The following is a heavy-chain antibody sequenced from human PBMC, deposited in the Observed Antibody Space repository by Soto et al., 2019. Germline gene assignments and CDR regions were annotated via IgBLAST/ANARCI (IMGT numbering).Heavy chain of an antibody. D-gene: IGHD5-18*01. Sequence: ASVNVSCKASGYTFTGYYMHWVRQAPGQGLEWMGWINPNSGGTNYAQKFQGWVTMTRDTSISTAYMELRSLRSDDTAVYYCAKRRGYSNGEFDYWGQGTLVTVSS. CDR2: INPNSGGT. CDR1: GYTFTGYY. V-gene: IGHV1-2*04. CDR3: AKRRGYSNGEFDY. J-gene: IGHJ4*02.